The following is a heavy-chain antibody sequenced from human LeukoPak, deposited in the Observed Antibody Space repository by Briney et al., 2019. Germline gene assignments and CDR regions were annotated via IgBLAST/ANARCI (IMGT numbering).Heavy chain of an antibody. CDR2: IYYSGST. J-gene: IGHJ3*02. CDR3: ARDLGWRGAFDI. D-gene: IGHD2-15*01. Sequence: SSETLSLXCTVSGGSISSYYWSWIRQPPGKGLESIGYIYYSGSTNYNPSLKSRVTISVDTSKNQFSLKLSSVTAADTAVYYCARDLGWRGAFDIWGQGTMVTVSS. V-gene: IGHV4-59*01. CDR1: GGSISSYY.